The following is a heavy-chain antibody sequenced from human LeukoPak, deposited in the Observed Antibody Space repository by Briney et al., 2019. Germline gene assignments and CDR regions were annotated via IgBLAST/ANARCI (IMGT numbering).Heavy chain of an antibody. Sequence: GGSLRLSCAASGFTFSSYWMSWVRQAPGKGLELVANIKQDGSEKYYVDSVKGRFTISRDNSKNTLYLQMNSLRAEDTAVYYCAKEPQRYCSGGSCYGFDYWGQGTLVTVSS. CDR3: AKEPQRYCSGGSCYGFDY. V-gene: IGHV3-7*01. D-gene: IGHD2-15*01. CDR1: GFTFSSYW. CDR2: IKQDGSEK. J-gene: IGHJ4*02.